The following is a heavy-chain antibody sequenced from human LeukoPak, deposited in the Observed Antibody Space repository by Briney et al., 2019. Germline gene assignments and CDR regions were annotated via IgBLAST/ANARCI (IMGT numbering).Heavy chain of an antibody. CDR1: GGSISSSNW. Sequence: SGTLSLTCAVSGGSISSSNWWSWVRQPPGKGLEWIGRIYTSGSTNYNPSLKSRVTISVDTSKNQFSLKLSSVTAADTAVYYCARVPYSGSYYYYYYMDVWGKGTTVTVSS. CDR2: IYTSGST. V-gene: IGHV4-4*02. CDR3: ARVPYSGSYYYYYYMDV. J-gene: IGHJ6*03. D-gene: IGHD1-26*01.